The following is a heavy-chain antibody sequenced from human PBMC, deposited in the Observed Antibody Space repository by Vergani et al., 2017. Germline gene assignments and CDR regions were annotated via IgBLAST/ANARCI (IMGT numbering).Heavy chain of an antibody. CDR2: NSAYNGNT. V-gene: IGHV1-18*04. Sequence: QVQLVQSGAEVKKPGASVKVSCKASGYTFTSYGISWVRQAPGQWLEWMGWNSAYNGNTNYAQKLQGRVTMSTDTSTSTAYMELRSLRSDDTAVYYCARDSAYCYDSSGPDYWGQGTLLTVSS. J-gene: IGHJ4*02. CDR1: GYTFTSYG. D-gene: IGHD3-22*01. CDR3: ARDSAYCYDSSGPDY.